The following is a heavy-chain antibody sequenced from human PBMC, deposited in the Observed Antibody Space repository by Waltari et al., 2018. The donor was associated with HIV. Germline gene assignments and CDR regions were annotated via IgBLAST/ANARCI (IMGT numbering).Heavy chain of an antibody. CDR3: ARGRFVLMVYGIQNAVDI. J-gene: IGHJ3*02. D-gene: IGHD2-8*01. CDR1: GGSISSSSYY. Sequence: QLQLQESGPGLVKPSETLSLTCTVSGGSISSSSYYWGWIRQPPGKGLGWIGSIYYSGSTYYNPSLKRRVTISVDTSKNPFSLKLGSVTAADTAVYYCARGRFVLMVYGIQNAVDIWGQGTMVTVSS. CDR2: IYYSGST. V-gene: IGHV4-39*07.